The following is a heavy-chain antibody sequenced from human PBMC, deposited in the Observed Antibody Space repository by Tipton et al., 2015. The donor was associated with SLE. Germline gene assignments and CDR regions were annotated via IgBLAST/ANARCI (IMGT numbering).Heavy chain of an antibody. V-gene: IGHV4-61*02. CDR2: IYASGST. CDR1: GGSITNDNHY. J-gene: IGHJ6*03. D-gene: IGHD2-2*01. Sequence: TLSLTCTVSGGSITNDNHYWSWIRQPAGKGLEWIGRIYASGSTNYNPSLKSRLTISVDTSKNQFSLNLSSVTAADTAVYYCARGGTRYCSSTSCFTGYYYYYMDVWGKGTTVTVSS. CDR3: ARGGTRYCSSTSCFTGYYYYYMDV.